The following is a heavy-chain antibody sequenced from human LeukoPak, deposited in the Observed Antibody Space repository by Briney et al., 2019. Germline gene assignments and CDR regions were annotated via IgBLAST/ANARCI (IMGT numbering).Heavy chain of an antibody. CDR2: IYYSGST. CDR1: GSSISSSSYY. J-gene: IGHJ4*02. D-gene: IGHD4-17*01. V-gene: IGHV4-39*01. Sequence: SETLSLTCTVSGSSISSSSYYWGWIRQPPGKGLEWIGSIYYSGSTYYNPSLKSRVTISVDTSKNQFSLKLSSVTAADTAVYYCARGDLTTVTRTGGWYFDYWGQGTLVTVSS. CDR3: ARGDLTTVTRTGGWYFDY.